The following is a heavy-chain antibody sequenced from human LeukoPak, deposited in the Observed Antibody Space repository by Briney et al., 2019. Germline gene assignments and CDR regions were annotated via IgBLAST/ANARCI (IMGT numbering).Heavy chain of an antibody. CDR3: ARAVYGGNTLDAFDI. CDR1: GGSISSGGYY. J-gene: IGHJ3*02. D-gene: IGHD4-23*01. Sequence: PSQTLSLTRTVSGGSISSGGYYWSWIRQPPGKGLEWIGYIYHSGSTYYNPSLKSRVTISVDRSKNQFSLKLSSVTAADTAVYYCARAVYGGNTLDAFDIWGQGTMVTVSS. V-gene: IGHV4-30-2*01. CDR2: IYHSGST.